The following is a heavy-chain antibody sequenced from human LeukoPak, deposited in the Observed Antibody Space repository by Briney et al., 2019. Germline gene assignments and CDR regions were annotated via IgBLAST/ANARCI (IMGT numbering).Heavy chain of an antibody. Sequence: SQTLSLTCAISGDSVSSNSAAWNWIRQSPSRGLEWLGRTYYRSKWYNDYAVSVKSRITINPDTSKNQFSLQLNSVTPEDTAVYYCAREYYYDSSGYSPSPFYFDYWGQGTLVTVSS. CDR3: AREYYYDSSGYSPSPFYFDY. D-gene: IGHD3-22*01. V-gene: IGHV6-1*01. J-gene: IGHJ4*02. CDR1: GDSVSSNSAA. CDR2: TYYRSKWYN.